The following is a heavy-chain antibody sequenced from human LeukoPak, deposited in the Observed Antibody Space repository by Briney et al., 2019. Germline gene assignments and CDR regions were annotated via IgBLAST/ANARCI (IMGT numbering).Heavy chain of an antibody. CDR2: INHTGST. V-gene: IGHV4-34*01. Sequence: SETLSLTCAVYGVSFSGYYWSWIRQPPGKGLEWIGEINHTGSTNYNPSLKSRVTISVDTSKNQFSLKLSSVTAADAAVYYCARATTMVVDYWGQGTLVTVSS. CDR3: ARATTMVVDY. CDR1: GVSFSGYY. D-gene: IGHD4-23*01. J-gene: IGHJ4*02.